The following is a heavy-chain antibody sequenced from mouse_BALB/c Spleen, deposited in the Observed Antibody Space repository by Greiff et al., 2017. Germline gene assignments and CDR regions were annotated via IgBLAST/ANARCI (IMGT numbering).Heavy chain of an antibody. CDR3: VRDLYYGNYDAMDY. CDR2: IWTGGGT. D-gene: IGHD2-1*01. Sequence: QVQLQQSGPGLVAPSQSLSITCTVSGFSLTSYDISWIRQPPGKGLEWLGVIWTGGGTNYNSAFMSRLSISKDNSKSQVFLKMNSLQTDDTAIYYCVRDLYYGNYDAMDYWGQGTSVTVSS. J-gene: IGHJ4*01. CDR1: GFSLTSYD. V-gene: IGHV2-9-2*01.